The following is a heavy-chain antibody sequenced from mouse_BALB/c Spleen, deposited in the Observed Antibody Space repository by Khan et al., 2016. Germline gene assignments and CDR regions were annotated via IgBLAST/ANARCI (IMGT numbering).Heavy chain of an antibody. V-gene: IGHV9-3-1*01. D-gene: IGHD1-1*01. Sequence: QIQLVQSGPELKKPGKTVKISCKASGYTFTNYGMNWVKQAPGKGLKWLGCLNTYSGESTYAADFKGRFAFSLETSANPSYLQFNILQNEDPATYIWARYRYYYGSSMYFDVWGAGTTVTVSS. CDR2: LNTYSGES. CDR3: ARYRYYYGSSMYFDV. CDR1: GYTFTNYG. J-gene: IGHJ1*01.